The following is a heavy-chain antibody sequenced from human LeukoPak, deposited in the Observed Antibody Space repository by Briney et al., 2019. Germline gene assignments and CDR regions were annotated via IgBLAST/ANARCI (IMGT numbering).Heavy chain of an antibody. CDR1: GFTFSSNY. CDR2: IYSGGST. CDR3: ASLAGDLYYFDY. V-gene: IGHV3-53*01. D-gene: IGHD7-27*01. J-gene: IGHJ4*02. Sequence: GGSLRLSCAASGFTFSSNYMSWVRQAPGKGLEWVSVIYSGGSTYYADSVKGRFTISRDNSKNTLYLQMNSLRAEDTAVCYCASLAGDLYYFDYWGQGTLVTVSS.